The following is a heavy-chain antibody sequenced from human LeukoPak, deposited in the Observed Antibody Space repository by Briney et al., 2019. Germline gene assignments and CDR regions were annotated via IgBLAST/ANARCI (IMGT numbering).Heavy chain of an antibody. V-gene: IGHV4-39*07. CDR2: IYYSGST. J-gene: IGHJ2*01. D-gene: IGHD6-13*01. Sequence: SETLSLTCTVSGGSISSYYWGWIRQPPGKGLEWIGSIYYSGSTYYNPSLKSRVTISVDTSKNQFSLKLSSVTAADTAVYYCARALRIAAGVSYWYFDLWGRGTLVTVSS. CDR1: GGSISSYY. CDR3: ARALRIAAGVSYWYFDL.